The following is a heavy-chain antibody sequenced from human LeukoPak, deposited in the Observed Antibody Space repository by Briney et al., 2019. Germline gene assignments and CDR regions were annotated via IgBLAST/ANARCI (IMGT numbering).Heavy chain of an antibody. CDR3: TRLSSGYCSSTSCHGPIDY. V-gene: IGHV3-73*01. CDR2: IRSKANSYAT. Sequence: GGSLRLSCAASGFTFSGSAMHWVRQASGKGLEWVGRIRSKANSYATAYAASVKGRFTISRDDSKNTAYLQMNSLKTEDTAVYYCTRLSSGYCSSTSCHGPIDYWGQGTLVTVSS. J-gene: IGHJ4*02. D-gene: IGHD2-2*01. CDR1: GFTFSGSA.